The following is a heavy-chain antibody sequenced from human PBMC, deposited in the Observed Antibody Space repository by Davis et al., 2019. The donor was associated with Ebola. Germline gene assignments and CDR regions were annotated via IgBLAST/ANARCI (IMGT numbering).Heavy chain of an antibody. CDR3: ARGYCSGGSCYARAYYFDY. J-gene: IGHJ4*02. D-gene: IGHD2-15*01. Sequence: AASVKVSCKASGYTFTSYYMHWVRQAPGQGLEWMGWISAYNGNTNYAQKLQGRVTMTTDTSTSTAYMELRSLRSDDTAVYYCARGYCSGGSCYARAYYFDYWGQGTLVTVSS. CDR1: GYTFTSYY. V-gene: IGHV1-18*04. CDR2: ISAYNGNT.